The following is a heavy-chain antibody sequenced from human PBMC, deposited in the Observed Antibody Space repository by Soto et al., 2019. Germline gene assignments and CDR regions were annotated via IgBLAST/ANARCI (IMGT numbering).Heavy chain of an antibody. CDR2: ISGSGGST. V-gene: IGHV3-23*01. D-gene: IGHD5-18*01. CDR1: GFTFSSFG. CDR3: AKDRYVDTAMVADY. J-gene: IGHJ4*02. Sequence: PGGSLRLSCAASGFTFSSFGLSWVRQAPGKGLEWVSGISGSGGSTYYADSVKGRFTISRDNSKNTLYVQMNSLRAEDTAVYYCAKDRYVDTAMVADYWGQGTLVTVSS.